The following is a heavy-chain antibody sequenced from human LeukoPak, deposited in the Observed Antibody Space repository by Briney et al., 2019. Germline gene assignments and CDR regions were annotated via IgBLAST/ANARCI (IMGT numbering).Heavy chain of an antibody. J-gene: IGHJ4*02. CDR1: GFTFSNYA. CDR2: ISSSGSTI. D-gene: IGHD2-21*02. Sequence: GGSLRLSCAASGFTFSNYAMNWVRQAPGKGLEWVSYISSSGSTIYYADSVKGRFTISRDNAKNSLYLQMNGLRAEDTAVYYCARSQGVVTNCDYWGQGTLVTVSS. V-gene: IGHV3-48*03. CDR3: ARSQGVVTNCDY.